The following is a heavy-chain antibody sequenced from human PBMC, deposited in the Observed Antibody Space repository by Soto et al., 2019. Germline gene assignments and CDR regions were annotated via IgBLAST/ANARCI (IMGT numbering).Heavy chain of an antibody. V-gene: IGHV3-15*07. CDR3: TTGSVEGV. Sequence: EVQLVESGGGLVKPGGSLRLSCAASDFTITNAWMNWVRQAPGKGLEWVGRIKTKADGEATVYAAPLKGRFTTSRDDSRNTLLRQMKSLKTEDTAVYYCTTGSVEGVWGQGATVTVSS. CDR1: DFTITNAW. CDR2: IKTKADGEAT. D-gene: IGHD2-15*01. J-gene: IGHJ6*02.